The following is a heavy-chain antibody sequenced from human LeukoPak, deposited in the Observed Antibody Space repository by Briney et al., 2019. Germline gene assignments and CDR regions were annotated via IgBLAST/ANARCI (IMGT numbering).Heavy chain of an antibody. CDR2: IFPSGGEI. V-gene: IGHV3-23*01. D-gene: IGHD3-22*01. CDR3: AKASAMIVVVSKHFDY. CDR1: GFTFSTFA. Sequence: GGSLRLSCAASGFTFSTFAMIWVRQPPGKGLEWVSSIFPSGGEIHYADSVQGRFTISRDNSKNTLYLQMNGLRAEDTAVYYCAKASAMIVVVSKHFDYWGQGTLVTVSS. J-gene: IGHJ4*02.